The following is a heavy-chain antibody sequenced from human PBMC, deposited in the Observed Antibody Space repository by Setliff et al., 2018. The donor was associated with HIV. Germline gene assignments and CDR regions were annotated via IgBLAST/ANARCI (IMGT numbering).Heavy chain of an antibody. CDR1: GYTFIDYF. V-gene: IGHV1-2*02. CDR3: ARHSLDYYDSSGYHEGVEGYYYYYMDV. CDR2: ISPNNGDT. D-gene: IGHD3-22*01. Sequence: ASVKVSCKASGYTFIDYFIHWVRQAPGQGLEWMGWISPNNGDTNIPQTFQGRVTMTRDTSINTAYMEFSSLRSDDTAVYYCARHSLDYYDSSGYHEGVEGYYYYYMDVWGKGTTVTVSS. J-gene: IGHJ6*03.